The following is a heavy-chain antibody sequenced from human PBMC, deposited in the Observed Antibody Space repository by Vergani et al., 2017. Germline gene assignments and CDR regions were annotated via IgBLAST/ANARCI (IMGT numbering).Heavy chain of an antibody. V-gene: IGHV3-23*01. D-gene: IGHD2-2*01. Sequence: EVQLLESGGGLIQPGGSLRLSCAASGFMFSKNSMSWVRQAPGKGLEWVLGISGSGGSTYYADSVKGRFTISRANSNNTLYVQMNSLRAEDTAVYYCAKERQTDGSSSVILDYWGQGTLVTVAS. CDR3: AKERQTDGSSSVILDY. CDR1: GFMFSKNS. J-gene: IGHJ4*02. CDR2: ISGSGGST.